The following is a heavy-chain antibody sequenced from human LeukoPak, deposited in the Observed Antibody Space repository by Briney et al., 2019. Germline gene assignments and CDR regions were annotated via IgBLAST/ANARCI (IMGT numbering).Heavy chain of an antibody. D-gene: IGHD2-2*01. Sequence: PGGSLRLSCAASGFTLSSYAMSWVRQAPGKGLEWVSAMSGDGRITHHADSVKGRFTISRDNSKNTLYLQMNSLRAEDTAVYYCATKGLVSVPSRYHFDYWGQGTLVTVSS. J-gene: IGHJ4*02. CDR2: MSGDGRIT. CDR3: ATKGLVSVPSRYHFDY. V-gene: IGHV3-23*01. CDR1: GFTLSSYA.